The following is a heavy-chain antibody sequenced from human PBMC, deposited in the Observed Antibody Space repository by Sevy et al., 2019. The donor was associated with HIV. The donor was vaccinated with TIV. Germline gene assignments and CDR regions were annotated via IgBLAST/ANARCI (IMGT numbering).Heavy chain of an antibody. CDR1: GFSFSSYA. Sequence: GGSLRLSCAASGFSFSSYAMSWVRQTPGKGLEWVSAISGSGGSTDYADSVKGRFTISRDNSKNTLYLQMNSLMAEDTAVYYCAKGGFTMVRGVFDYWGQGTLVTVSS. CDR3: AKGGFTMVRGVFDY. D-gene: IGHD3-10*01. CDR2: ISGSGGST. J-gene: IGHJ4*02. V-gene: IGHV3-23*01.